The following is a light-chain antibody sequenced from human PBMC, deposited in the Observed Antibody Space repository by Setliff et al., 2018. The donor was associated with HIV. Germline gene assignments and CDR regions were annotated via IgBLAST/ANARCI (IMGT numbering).Light chain of an antibody. Sequence: QSVLTQPASVSGSPGRSITISCTGTSSDVGGYNQVSWYQQHPGKAPKLMIYDVNNRPSGVSNRFSGSKSVNTASLTISGLQAEDEADYYCSSYTSSTTHVFGTGTKVTV. V-gene: IGLV2-14*03. CDR1: SSDVGGYNQ. CDR2: DVN. CDR3: SSYTSSTTHV. J-gene: IGLJ1*01.